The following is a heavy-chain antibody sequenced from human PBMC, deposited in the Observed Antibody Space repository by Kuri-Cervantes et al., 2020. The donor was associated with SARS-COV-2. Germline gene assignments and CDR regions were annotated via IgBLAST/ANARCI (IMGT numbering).Heavy chain of an antibody. Sequence: ETLSLTCAASGFTFSSYEMNWVRQAPGKGLEWVSSISSSGSHIYYADLVEDRFTVSRDNAKNSLYLQMNSLRAEDTALYHCARGKKAYGMDVWGQGTTVTVSS. J-gene: IGHJ6*02. V-gene: IGHV3-21*04. CDR2: ISSSGSHI. CDR3: ARGKKAYGMDV. CDR1: GFTFSSYE.